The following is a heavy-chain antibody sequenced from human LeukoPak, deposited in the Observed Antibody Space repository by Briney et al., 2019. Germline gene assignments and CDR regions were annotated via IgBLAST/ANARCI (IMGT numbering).Heavy chain of an antibody. Sequence: GSGVKVSCKASGYTFTSYYMHWVRQAPGQGLEWMGIINPSGGSTSYVQKFQGRVTMTRDTSTSTVYMELSSLRSEDTAVYYCARDSKWELLLGWFDPWGQGTLVSVSS. CDR2: INPSGGST. CDR3: ARDSKWELLLGWFDP. V-gene: IGHV1-46*01. CDR1: GYTFTSYY. D-gene: IGHD1-26*01. J-gene: IGHJ5*02.